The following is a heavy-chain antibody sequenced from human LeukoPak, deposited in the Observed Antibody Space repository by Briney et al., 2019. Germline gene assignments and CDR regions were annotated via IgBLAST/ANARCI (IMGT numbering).Heavy chain of an antibody. CDR2: IYSVDTT. CDR1: GFTVSSNY. CDR3: ARENFADLFDS. Sequence: PGGSLRLSCATSGFTVSSNYMSWVRQAPGKGLEWVSVIYSVDTTYYADSVKGRFTISRDNAKKSLFLQMNSLRADDTALYYCARENFADLFDSWGQGTLVTVSS. D-gene: IGHD1-7*01. V-gene: IGHV3-53*01. J-gene: IGHJ4*02.